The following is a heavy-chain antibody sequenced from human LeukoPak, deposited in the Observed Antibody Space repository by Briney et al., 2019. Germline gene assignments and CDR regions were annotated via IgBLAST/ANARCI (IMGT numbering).Heavy chain of an antibody. J-gene: IGHJ4*02. CDR2: IFPGDSDA. CDR1: GYSFTTHW. V-gene: IGHV5-51*01. D-gene: IGHD6-13*01. CDR3: ARSSFRGAIAAASVDS. Sequence: KYGESLKISCNASGYSFTTHWIGWVRQTPGKGLEWMGIIFPGDSDALYTPSFQGHVTFSVDKSINAAYLQWSSLKASDTAIYYCARSSFRGAIAAASVDSWGQGTLVTVSS.